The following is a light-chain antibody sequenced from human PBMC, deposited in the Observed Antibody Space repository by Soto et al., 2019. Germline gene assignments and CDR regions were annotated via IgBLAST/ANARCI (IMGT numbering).Light chain of an antibody. CDR3: AVWDGSLNGWV. CDR1: SSNIGTNT. V-gene: IGLV1-44*01. Sequence: QSVLTQPPSASGTPGQRVTISCSGSSSNIGTNTVNWYQQFPGTAPELLIYSNDQRPSGVPDRFSGSKSGTSASLAIGGLQSDDEADYYCAVWDGSLNGWVFGGGTEVTVL. J-gene: IGLJ3*02. CDR2: SND.